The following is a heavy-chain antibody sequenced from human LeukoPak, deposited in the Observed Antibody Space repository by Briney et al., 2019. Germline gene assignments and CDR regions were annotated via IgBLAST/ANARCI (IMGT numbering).Heavy chain of an antibody. Sequence: PGGSLRLSCAASGFTFSSYAMSWVRQAPGKGLEWVSSISSSSSYIYYADSVKGRFTISRDNAKNSLYLQMNSLSAEDTAVYYCARTAFLGRGYSHDYWDQGTLVTVSS. CDR3: ARTAFLGRGYSHDY. J-gene: IGHJ4*02. V-gene: IGHV3-21*01. D-gene: IGHD5-18*01. CDR2: ISSSSSYI. CDR1: GFTFSSYA.